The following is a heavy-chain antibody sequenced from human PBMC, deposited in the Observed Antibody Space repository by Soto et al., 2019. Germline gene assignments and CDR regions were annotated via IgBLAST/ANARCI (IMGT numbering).Heavy chain of an antibody. V-gene: IGHV3-7*05. D-gene: IGHD5-18*01. CDR2: IKQDGSEK. CDR1: GFSFSDYW. J-gene: IGHJ4*02. CDR3: SAGRWMVRY. Sequence: VQLVESGGGLVQPGGSLRVSCETSGFSFSDYWMSWVRQAPGKGMEWVANIKQDGSEKNYVDSVKGRFTISRDNAKSAVYLQMNSLRGEDTAFYHCSAGRWMVRYWGLGTLVTVSS.